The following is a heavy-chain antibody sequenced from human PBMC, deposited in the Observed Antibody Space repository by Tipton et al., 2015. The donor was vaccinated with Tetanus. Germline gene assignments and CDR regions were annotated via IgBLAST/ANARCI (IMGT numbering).Heavy chain of an antibody. V-gene: IGHV5-10-1*01. CDR1: GYSFTSYW. Sequence: QLVQSGAEVKKPGESLRISCKGSGYSFTSYWISWVRQMPGKGLEWMGRIDPSDSYTNYSPSFQGHVTISADKSISTAYLQWSGLKASDPAMYYGARPGVHSILTELPYGMDVWGQGTTVTVSS. D-gene: IGHD1-26*01. CDR3: ARPGVHSILTELPYGMDV. CDR2: IDPSDSYT. J-gene: IGHJ6*02.